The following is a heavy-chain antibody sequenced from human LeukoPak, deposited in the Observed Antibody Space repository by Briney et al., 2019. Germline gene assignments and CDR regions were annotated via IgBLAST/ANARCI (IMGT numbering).Heavy chain of an antibody. CDR1: GYTFTSYD. V-gene: IGHV1-8*01. CDR2: MNPNSGNT. J-gene: IGHJ5*02. Sequence: ASVKVSCKXSGYTFTSYDINWVRQATGQGLGWMGWMNPNSGNTGYAQKFQGRVTMTRNTSISTAYMELSSLRSEDTAVYYCAIYNYYDSSGYYSTTNNWFDPWGQGTLVTVSS. CDR3: AIYNYYDSSGYYSTTNNWFDP. D-gene: IGHD3-22*01.